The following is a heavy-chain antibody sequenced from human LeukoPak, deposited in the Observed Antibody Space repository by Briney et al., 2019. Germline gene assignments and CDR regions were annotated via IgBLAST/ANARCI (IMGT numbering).Heavy chain of an antibody. Sequence: GGSVRLSCAACGFTFSSYGVSWARQARGEGLEWLSSISGCGGSIDYADSVKGRFTISRDNAKNTLYLQMNSLRAEDTAVYYCARTSQTLYSEFWSGYPLAGYWGQGTLVTVSS. J-gene: IGHJ4*02. D-gene: IGHD3-3*01. CDR2: ISGCGGSI. CDR3: ARTSQTLYSEFWSGYPLAGY. V-gene: IGHV3-23*01. CDR1: GFTFSSYG.